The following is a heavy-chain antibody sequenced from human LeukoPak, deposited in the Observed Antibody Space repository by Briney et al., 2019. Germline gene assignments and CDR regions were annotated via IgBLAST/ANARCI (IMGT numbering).Heavy chain of an antibody. V-gene: IGHV3-53*04. Sequence: PGGSLRLSCAASGFTVSSNYMSWVRQAPGKGLEWLSVIYSGGSTYYADSVKGRFTISRHNSKNTLYLQMNSLRAEDTAVYYCAGGGSGWPFDYWGQGTLVTVSS. D-gene: IGHD6-19*01. CDR1: GFTVSSNY. CDR2: IYSGGST. CDR3: AGGGSGWPFDY. J-gene: IGHJ4*02.